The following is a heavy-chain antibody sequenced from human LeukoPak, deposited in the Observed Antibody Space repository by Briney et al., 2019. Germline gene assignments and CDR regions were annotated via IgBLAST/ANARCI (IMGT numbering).Heavy chain of an antibody. CDR2: INPNSGGT. D-gene: IGHD6-13*01. CDR1: GYTFTGYN. V-gene: IGHV1-2*02. Sequence: ASVKVSCKASGYTFTGYNMHWVRQAPGQGLEWMGWINPNSGGTNYAQKFQGRVTMTRDTSISTAYMELSSRRSDDTAMYYCARALAAAPTYWGQGTLVTVSS. J-gene: IGHJ4*02. CDR3: ARALAAAPTY.